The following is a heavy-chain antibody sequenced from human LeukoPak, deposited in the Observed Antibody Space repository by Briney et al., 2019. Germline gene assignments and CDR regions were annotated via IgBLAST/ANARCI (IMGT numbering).Heavy chain of an antibody. CDR1: GGTFSSYA. J-gene: IGHJ6*03. D-gene: IGHD6-13*01. CDR3: ARGDPGIAAAGTAGRPFYYYYYMDV. V-gene: IGHV1-69*13. Sequence: GASVKVSCKCSGGTFSSYAISWVRQAPGQGLEWMGGIITIFGTANYAQKFQGRVTITADESTSTAYMELSSLRSEDTAVYYCARGDPGIAAAGTAGRPFYYYYYMDVWGKGTTVTISS. CDR2: IITIFGTA.